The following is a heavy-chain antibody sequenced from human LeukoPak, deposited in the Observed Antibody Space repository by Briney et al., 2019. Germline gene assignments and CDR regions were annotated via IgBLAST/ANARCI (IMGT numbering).Heavy chain of an antibody. V-gene: IGHV3-23*01. CDR2: ISNSGGTT. CDR1: GFTFSNYA. J-gene: IGHJ6*02. CDR3: AKVKVEWATAAYGMDV. D-gene: IGHD1-26*01. Sequence: GGSLRLSCAASGFTFSNYAMSWVRQAPGKGLDWVSAISNSGGTTYYTHSVKGRFTISRDNSKKMLYMQMNSLRAEDTAVYYCAKVKVEWATAAYGMDVWGQGTTVIVSS.